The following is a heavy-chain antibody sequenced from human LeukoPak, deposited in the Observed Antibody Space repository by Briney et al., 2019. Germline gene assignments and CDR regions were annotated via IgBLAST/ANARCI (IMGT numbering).Heavy chain of an antibody. Sequence: SETLSLTCTVSGGSISSSSYYWGWIRQPPGKGLEWIGSIYYSGSTYYNPSLKSRVTISVDRSKNQFSLKLSSVTAADTAVYYCARDKGATFSLDIDYWGQGTLVTVSS. CDR2: IYYSGST. V-gene: IGHV4-39*07. CDR3: ARDKGATFSLDIDY. J-gene: IGHJ4*02. CDR1: GGSISSSSYY. D-gene: IGHD1-26*01.